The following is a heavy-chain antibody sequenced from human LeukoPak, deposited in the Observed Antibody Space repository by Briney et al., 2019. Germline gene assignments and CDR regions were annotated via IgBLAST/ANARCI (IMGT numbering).Heavy chain of an antibody. Sequence: QPGGSLRLSCAASGFTFSSYWMSWVRQAPGKGLEWVANIKQDGSEKYYVDSVKGRFTISRDNAKNSLYLQMNSLRAEDTAVYYCARYYYDSGSYSFPAYWGQGTLVTVSS. CDR3: ARYYYDSGSYSFPAY. V-gene: IGHV3-7*01. D-gene: IGHD3-10*01. J-gene: IGHJ4*02. CDR1: GFTFSSYW. CDR2: IKQDGSEK.